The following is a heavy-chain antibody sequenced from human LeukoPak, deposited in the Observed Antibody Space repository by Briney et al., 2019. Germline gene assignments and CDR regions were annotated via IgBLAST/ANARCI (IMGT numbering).Heavy chain of an antibody. CDR2: ISPTSAYI. Sequence: GSLLLSCAATGFTLSGHSMNWVRQAPGKGLDWVSSISPTSAYIYYQDSVKGRFTISRDDAKNSLYLEMDSLRAEDTAVYYCARTIYYYESTSYFSDAFDVWGQGTMVTVSS. CDR3: ARTIYYYESTSYFSDAFDV. D-gene: IGHD3-22*01. J-gene: IGHJ3*01. CDR1: GFTLSGHS. V-gene: IGHV3-21*01.